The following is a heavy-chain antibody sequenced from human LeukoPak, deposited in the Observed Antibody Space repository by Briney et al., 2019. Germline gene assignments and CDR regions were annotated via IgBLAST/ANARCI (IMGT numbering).Heavy chain of an antibody. J-gene: IGHJ4*02. CDR2: ISYDGSNK. CDR1: GFTFSSYG. D-gene: IGHD3-10*01. Sequence: GGSLRLSCAASGFTFSSYGMHWVRQAPGKGLEWVAVISYDGSNKYYADSVKGRFTISRDNAKNSLYLQMNSLRAEDTAVYYCARAPLTYYYGSGSYYWGGFDYWGQGTLVTVSS. CDR3: ARAPLTYYYGSGSYYWGGFDY. V-gene: IGHV3-30*03.